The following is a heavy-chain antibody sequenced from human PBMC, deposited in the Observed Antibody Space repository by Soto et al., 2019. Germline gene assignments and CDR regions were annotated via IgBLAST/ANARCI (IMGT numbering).Heavy chain of an antibody. J-gene: IGHJ3*02. CDR2: ISYDGSNK. CDR3: ARDADAFDI. V-gene: IGHV3-30-3*01. CDR1: GFTFSSYA. Sequence: GGSLRLSCAASGFTFSSYAMHWARQAPGKGLEWVAVISYDGSNKYYADSVKGRFTISRDNSKNTLYLQMNSLRAEDTAVYYCARDADAFDIWGQGTMVTV.